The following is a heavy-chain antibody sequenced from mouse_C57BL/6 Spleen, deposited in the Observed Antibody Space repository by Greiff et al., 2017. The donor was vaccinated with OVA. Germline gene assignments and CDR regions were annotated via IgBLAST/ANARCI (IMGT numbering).Heavy chain of an antibody. J-gene: IGHJ1*03. CDR1: GYTFTSYW. CDR3: ARSGVKAWFDV. CDR2: IHPNSGST. Sequence: QVQLQQPGAELVKPGASVKLSCKASGYTFTSYWMHWVKQRPGQGLEWIGMIHPNSGSTNYNEKFKSKATLTVDKSSSTAYMQLSSLTSEDSAVYYCARSGVKAWFDVWGTGTTVTVSS. D-gene: IGHD1-3*01. V-gene: IGHV1-64*01.